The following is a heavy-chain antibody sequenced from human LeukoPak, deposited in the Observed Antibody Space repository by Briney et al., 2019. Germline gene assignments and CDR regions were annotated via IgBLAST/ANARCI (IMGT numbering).Heavy chain of an antibody. CDR1: GRSLSSCY. D-gene: IGHD3-22*01. V-gene: IGHV4-4*07. CDR3: AREYYYDSSGYYY. Sequence: PSETLSLTCTVSGRSLSSCYWSWVRQPAGKGLEWIGRIYTSGSTNYNPSLKRRVTMSVDTSKNHFSLKLSSVTAADTAVYYCAREYYYDSSGYYYWGQGTLVTVSS. CDR2: IYTSGST. J-gene: IGHJ4*02.